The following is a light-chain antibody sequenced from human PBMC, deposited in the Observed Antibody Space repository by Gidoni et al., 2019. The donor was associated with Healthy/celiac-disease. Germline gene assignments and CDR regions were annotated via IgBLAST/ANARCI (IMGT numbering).Light chain of an antibody. J-gene: IGKJ2*01. V-gene: IGKV1-39*01. CDR3: QQSYSTPLMYT. CDR2: AAS. Sequence: DIQMPQSPSSLSASVGDRVTITCRASQSISSYLNWYQQKPGKAPKLLIYAASSLQSGVPSRFSGSGSGTEFTLTISSLQPEDFATYYCQQSYSTPLMYTFGQGTKLEIK. CDR1: QSISSY.